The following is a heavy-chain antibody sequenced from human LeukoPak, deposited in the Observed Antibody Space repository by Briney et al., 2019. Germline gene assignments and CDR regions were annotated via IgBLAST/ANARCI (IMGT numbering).Heavy chain of an antibody. D-gene: IGHD6-6*01. CDR1: GGTFSSYA. Sequence: GASVKVSCKASGGTFSSYAISWVRQAPGQGLEWMGIINPSGGSTSYAQKFQGRVTMTRDTSTSTVYMELSSLRSEDTAVYYCARESIADAFDIWGQGTMVTVSS. V-gene: IGHV1-46*01. CDR2: INPSGGST. CDR3: ARESIADAFDI. J-gene: IGHJ3*02.